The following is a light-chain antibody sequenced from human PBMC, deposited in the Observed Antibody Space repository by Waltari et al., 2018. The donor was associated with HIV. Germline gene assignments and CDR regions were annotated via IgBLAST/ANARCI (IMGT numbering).Light chain of an antibody. V-gene: IGKV3-11*01. CDR1: QSVSSY. J-gene: IGKJ5*01. CDR3: QQRSNWPPIT. CDR2: DAS. Sequence: EIVLTQSPATLSLSPGERATLSCRASQSVSSYLAWYQLKPGQAPRLLIYDASNRATGIPARFVGSGSGTDFTLTISNLEPEDFAVYYCQQRSNWPPITFGQGTLLEIK.